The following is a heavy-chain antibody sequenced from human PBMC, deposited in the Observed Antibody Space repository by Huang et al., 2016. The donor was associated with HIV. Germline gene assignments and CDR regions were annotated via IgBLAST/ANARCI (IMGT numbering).Heavy chain of an antibody. D-gene: IGHD1-1*01. V-gene: IGHV3-23*01. CDR1: RFIFSNYA. CDR3: ARDHGTGVTFNYFDS. CDR2: ISGSVSST. Sequence: EVQLLDSGGGLVQPGGSVRLSCAASRFIFSNYALSWVRQGPGKGLEWGTGISGSVSSTYYADSVKGRFTISRDNSKNTLFLQMSSLRAEDTAIYCARDHGTGVTFNYFDSWGQGTLVTVSS. J-gene: IGHJ4*02.